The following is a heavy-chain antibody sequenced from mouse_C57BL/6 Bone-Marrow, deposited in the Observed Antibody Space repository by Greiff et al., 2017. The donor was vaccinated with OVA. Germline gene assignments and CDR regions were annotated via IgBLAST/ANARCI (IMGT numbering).Heavy chain of an antibody. CDR1: GYTFTSYW. J-gene: IGHJ2*01. Sequence: QVHVKQPGAELVKPGASVKMSCKASGYTFTSYWITWVKQRPGQGLEWIGDIYPGSGSTNYNEKLKSKATLTVYTSSSTAYMQLSSLTSEDSAVYYCARTITTVVATDYWGQGTTLTVSS. CDR2: IYPGSGST. D-gene: IGHD1-1*01. V-gene: IGHV1-55*01. CDR3: ARTITTVVATDY.